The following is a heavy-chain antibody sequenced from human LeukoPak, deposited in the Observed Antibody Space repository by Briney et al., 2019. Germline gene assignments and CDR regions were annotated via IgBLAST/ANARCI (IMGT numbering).Heavy chain of an antibody. CDR3: ARDHTSWDPFDY. V-gene: IGHV3-66*02. D-gene: IGHD1-26*01. Sequence: GGSLRLSCAVSGFNVRSNYMSWVRQAPGKGLEWVSAIYSGGTTYYADSVKGRFTISRDNSKNMLYLQMNSLRVEDTAVYYCARDHTSWDPFDYWGQGTLVTVSS. CDR1: GFNVRSNY. CDR2: IYSGGTT. J-gene: IGHJ4*02.